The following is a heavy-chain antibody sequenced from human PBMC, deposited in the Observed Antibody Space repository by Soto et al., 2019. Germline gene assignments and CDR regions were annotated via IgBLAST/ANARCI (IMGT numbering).Heavy chain of an antibody. CDR1: GFIFSSYW. CDR2: LHSDGSTT. V-gene: IGHV3-74*01. D-gene: IGHD1-1*01. Sequence: EVQLVESGGGLVQPGGSLRLSCAASGFIFSSYWMYWVRQVPGKGLVWVSRLHSDGSTTSYADSVKGRFTSSRDNAKNTLYLQMNSLRAEDTAVYYCARQLPTAIRGGYYYSYGMDVWGQGTTVTVSS. J-gene: IGHJ6*02. CDR3: ARQLPTAIRGGYYYSYGMDV.